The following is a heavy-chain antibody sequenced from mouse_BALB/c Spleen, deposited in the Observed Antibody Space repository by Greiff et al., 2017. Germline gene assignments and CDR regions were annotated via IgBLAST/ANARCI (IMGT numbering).Heavy chain of an antibody. Sequence: EVQLQQSGAELVKPGASVKLSCTASGFNIKDTYMHWVKQRPEQGLEWIGRIDPANGNTKYDPKFQGKATITADTSSNTAYLQLSSLTSEDTAVYYCARETARAIWFAYWGQGTLVTVSA. D-gene: IGHD3-2*01. V-gene: IGHV14-3*02. J-gene: IGHJ3*01. CDR3: ARETARAIWFAY. CDR1: GFNIKDTY. CDR2: IDPANGNT.